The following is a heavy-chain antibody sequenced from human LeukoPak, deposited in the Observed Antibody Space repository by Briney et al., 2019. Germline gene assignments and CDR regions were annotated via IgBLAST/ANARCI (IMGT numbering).Heavy chain of an antibody. CDR2: IYPGDSDT. D-gene: IGHD1-7*01. CDR1: GYTFTSNW. Sequence: GESLKISRKGSGYTFTSNWIAWVRQMPGKGLEWMGIIYPGDSDTRYGPSFQGQVTISVDKSISTAYLQWSSLKASDSAMYYCAREGTTGGYYDYWGQGTQVTVSS. CDR3: AREGTTGGYYDY. J-gene: IGHJ4*02. V-gene: IGHV5-51*01.